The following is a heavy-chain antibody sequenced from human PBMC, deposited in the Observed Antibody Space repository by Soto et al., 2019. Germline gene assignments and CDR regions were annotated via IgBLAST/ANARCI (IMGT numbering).Heavy chain of an antibody. CDR1: GYTFTSYY. Sequence: GASVKVSCKASGYTFTSYYMHWVRQAPGQGLEWMGIINPSGGSTSYAQKFQGRVTMTRDTSTSTVYMELSSLRSEDTAVYYCARADRLSLKGQQLVLGNWFDPWGQGTLVTVSS. D-gene: IGHD6-13*01. CDR2: INPSGGST. J-gene: IGHJ5*02. CDR3: ARADRLSLKGQQLVLGNWFDP. V-gene: IGHV1-46*01.